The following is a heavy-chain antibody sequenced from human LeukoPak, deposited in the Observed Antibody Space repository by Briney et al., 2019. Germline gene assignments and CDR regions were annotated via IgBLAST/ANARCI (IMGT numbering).Heavy chain of an antibody. CDR1: GFTFSNYW. CDR3: ARGGLPGVFDH. J-gene: IGHJ4*02. D-gene: IGHD2-15*01. V-gene: IGHV3-74*03. CDR2: INSDGSIT. Sequence: GGSLRLSCAASGFTFSNYWMHWVRRAPGKGLVWVSRINSDGSITTYTDSVKGRVTISRDNTKNTLCLQMNSLRAEGPAVYYCARGGLPGVFDHWGQGTLVTVSS.